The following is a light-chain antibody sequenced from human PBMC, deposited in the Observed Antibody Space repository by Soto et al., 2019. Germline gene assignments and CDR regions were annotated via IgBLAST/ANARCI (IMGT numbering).Light chain of an antibody. CDR1: QSVSSY. J-gene: IGKJ3*01. CDR2: DAS. CDR3: QQRSNWPPP. Sequence: EIVLTQSPATLSLSPGERATLSCRASQSVSSYLAWYQQKPGQAPRLLIYDASNRATGIPARFSGSGSGTDFTLTISSLEPEDFAVYYCQQRSNWPPPVGPGTKVDIK. V-gene: IGKV3-11*01.